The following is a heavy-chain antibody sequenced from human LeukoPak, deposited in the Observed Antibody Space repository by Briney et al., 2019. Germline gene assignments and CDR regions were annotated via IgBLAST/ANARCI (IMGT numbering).Heavy chain of an antibody. CDR2: INPNSGGT. CDR3: ARAPVPQHDGNWFDP. J-gene: IGHJ5*02. Sequence: ASVKVSCKASGYTFTGYYMHWVRQAPGQGLEWMGWINPNSGGTNYAQKFQGRVTMTRDTSISTAYMELSRLRSDDTAVYYCARAPVPQHDGNWFDPWGQGTLVTVSS. CDR1: GYTFTGYY. V-gene: IGHV1-2*02.